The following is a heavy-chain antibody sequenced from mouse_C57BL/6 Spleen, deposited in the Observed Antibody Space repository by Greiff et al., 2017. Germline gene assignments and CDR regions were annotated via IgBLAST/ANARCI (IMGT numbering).Heavy chain of an antibody. CDR3: EREESNYADYFDY. Sequence: EVQLQESGGGLVKPGGSLKLSCAASGFTFSSYAMPWVRQTPEKRLEWVATISDGGSYTYYPDNVKGRFTISRDTAKHNLYLQISHLNSEDTAMSYCEREESNYADYFDYWGQGTTLTVSS. CDR1: GFTFSSYA. J-gene: IGHJ2*01. D-gene: IGHD2-5*01. V-gene: IGHV5-4*01. CDR2: ISDGGSYT.